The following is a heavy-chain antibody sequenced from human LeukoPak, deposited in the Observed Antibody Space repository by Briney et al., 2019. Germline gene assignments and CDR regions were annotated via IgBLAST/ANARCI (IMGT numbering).Heavy chain of an antibody. D-gene: IGHD2-15*01. CDR2: IWYDGSNK. CDR3: ANLVHCSGGSCYPTFDAFDI. CDR1: GFTFSSYG. V-gene: IGHV3-33*06. Sequence: PGRSLRLSCAASGFTFSSYGMHWVRQAPGKGLEWVAVIWYDGSNKYYADSVKGRFTISRDNSKNTLYLQMNSLRAEDTAVYYCANLVHCSGGSCYPTFDAFDIWGQGTMVTVSS. J-gene: IGHJ3*02.